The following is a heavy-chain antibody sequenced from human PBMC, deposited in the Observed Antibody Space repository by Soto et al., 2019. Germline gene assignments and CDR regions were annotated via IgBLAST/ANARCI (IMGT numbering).Heavy chain of an antibody. J-gene: IGHJ6*02. Sequence: QVQLVQSGAEVKKPGSSVKVSCKASGGTFSSYAISWVRQAPGQGLEWMGGIIPIVGTANYAQKFQGRVTITADKSTSTAYMELSSLRSEDTAVYYCARDAWYDSSGYSRPGYYYYYGMDVWGQGTTVTVSS. CDR2: IIPIVGTA. V-gene: IGHV1-69*06. D-gene: IGHD3-22*01. CDR1: GGTFSSYA. CDR3: ARDAWYDSSGYSRPGYYYYYGMDV.